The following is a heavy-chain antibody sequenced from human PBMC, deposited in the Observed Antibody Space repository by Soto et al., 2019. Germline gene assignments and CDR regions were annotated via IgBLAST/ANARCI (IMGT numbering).Heavy chain of an antibody. J-gene: IGHJ5*02. Sequence: ASGKVSCKASGYTFNSYAMYWVRQAPGQRLELMGWINAGNGNTKYSQKFQGRVTITRDTSASTAYMELSSLRSEDTAVYYCASATYSSGWTPFDPWGQGTLVTVSS. V-gene: IGHV1-3*01. CDR1: GYTFNSYA. CDR3: ASATYSSGWTPFDP. D-gene: IGHD6-19*01. CDR2: INAGNGNT.